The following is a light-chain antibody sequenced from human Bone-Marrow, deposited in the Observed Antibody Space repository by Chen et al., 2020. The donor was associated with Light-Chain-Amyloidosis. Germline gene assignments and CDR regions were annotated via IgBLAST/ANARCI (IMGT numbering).Light chain of an antibody. CDR3: QQYGTSPLT. Sequence: EIVLTQSPGTLSLSPGEGANLSCRASQTISSNYLTWYQQKFGQAPRLLIYGSSSWATGIPDRFTGSESGTDFTLTIHRLEPEDFTMYYCQQYGTSPLTFGGGTKVEIK. CDR2: GSS. CDR1: QTISSNY. V-gene: IGKV3-20*01. J-gene: IGKJ4*01.